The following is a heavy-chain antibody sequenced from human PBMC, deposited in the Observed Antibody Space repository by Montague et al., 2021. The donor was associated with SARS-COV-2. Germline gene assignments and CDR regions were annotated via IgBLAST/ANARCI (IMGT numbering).Heavy chain of an antibody. V-gene: IGHV4-39*01. CDR3: ARHVTFGGVVVALDD. D-gene: IGHD3-16*02. J-gene: IGHJ4*02. CDR2: IFYSGTT. CDR1: GASISSSENY. Sequence: SETLSLTCTVSGASISSSENYWGWIRQSPGKGLEWFGSIFYSGTTYFNPSLRSRIAISVDTSKNQFSLKVTSVTAADTAVYYCARHVTFGGVVVALDDWGQGHLVSVSS.